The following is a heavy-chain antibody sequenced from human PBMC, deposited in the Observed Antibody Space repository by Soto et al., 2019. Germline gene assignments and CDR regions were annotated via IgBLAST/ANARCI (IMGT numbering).Heavy chain of an antibody. D-gene: IGHD3-10*01. J-gene: IGHJ4*02. Sequence: QLQLQESGPGLVKPSETLSLACIVSGGSISSGSHYWGWVRQPPGKGLEWIGSMYYSGTTYYNPSLKSRVNISVDASKNQFSLKLSSVLAADTAVYYGARHGRSASYYNHFDYWGQGTLVTVSS. CDR2: MYYSGTT. CDR1: GGSISSGSHY. CDR3: ARHGRSASYYNHFDY. V-gene: IGHV4-39*01.